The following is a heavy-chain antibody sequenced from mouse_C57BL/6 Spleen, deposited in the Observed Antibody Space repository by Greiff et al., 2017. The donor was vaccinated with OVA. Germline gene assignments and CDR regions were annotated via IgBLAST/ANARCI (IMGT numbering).Heavy chain of an antibody. V-gene: IGHV5-16*01. CDR2: INSDGSST. CDR1: GFTFSDYY. Sequence: EVQLVESEGGLVQPGSSMKLSCTASGFTFSDYYMAWVRQVPEKGLEWVANINSDGSSTYYLDSLKSRFIISRDNAKNILYLQMSSLKSEDTATYYCARDEDWFAYWGQGTLVTVSA. CDR3: ARDEDWFAY. J-gene: IGHJ3*01.